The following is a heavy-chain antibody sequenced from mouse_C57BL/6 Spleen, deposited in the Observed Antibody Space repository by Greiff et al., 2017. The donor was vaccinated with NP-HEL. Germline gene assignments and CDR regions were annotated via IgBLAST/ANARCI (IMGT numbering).Heavy chain of an antibody. J-gene: IGHJ2*01. Sequence: EVQVVESGPELVKPGASVKIPCTASGYTFTDYNMDWVKQSHGKSLEWIGDINPNNGGTIYNQKFKGKATLTVDKSSSTAYMELRSLTSEDTAVSYCATESNWGPCGYWGQGTTLTVSS. CDR2: INPNNGGT. CDR1: GYTFTDYN. V-gene: IGHV1-18*01. D-gene: IGHD4-1*01. CDR3: ATESNWGPCGY.